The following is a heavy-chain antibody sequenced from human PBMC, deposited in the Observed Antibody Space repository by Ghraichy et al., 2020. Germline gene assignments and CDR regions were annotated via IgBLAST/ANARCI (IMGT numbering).Heavy chain of an antibody. V-gene: IGHV1-18*01. CDR1: GYTFTSYG. J-gene: IGHJ4*02. Sequence: VKVSCKASGYTFTSYGISWVRQAPGQGLEWMGWISAYNGNTNYAQKLQGRVTMTTDTSTSTAYMELRSLRSDDTAVYYCARALSPDYYHYDSSGYPDNYWGQGTLVTVSS. D-gene: IGHD3-22*01. CDR2: ISAYNGNT. CDR3: ARALSPDYYHYDSSGYPDNY.